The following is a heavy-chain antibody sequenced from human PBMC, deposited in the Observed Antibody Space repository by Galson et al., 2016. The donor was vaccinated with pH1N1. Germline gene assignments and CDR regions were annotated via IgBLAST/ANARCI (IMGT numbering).Heavy chain of an antibody. CDR2: ILRTGYT. Sequence: SETLSLTCAVSGASASSDTDYWNWIRQPPGKGLEWIGCILRTGYTDYNPSLQSRVTLSVDTSKNQFSLNLRDATAADPAIYYCGRGPDWAKSGYWGQGTLVTGSS. J-gene: IGHJ4*02. V-gene: IGHV4-61*01. D-gene: IGHD3-3*01. CDR1: GASASSDTDY. CDR3: GRGPDWAKSGY.